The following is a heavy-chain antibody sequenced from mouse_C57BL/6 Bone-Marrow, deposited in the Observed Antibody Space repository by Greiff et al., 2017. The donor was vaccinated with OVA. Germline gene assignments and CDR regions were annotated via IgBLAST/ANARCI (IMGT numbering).Heavy chain of an antibody. J-gene: IGHJ3*01. CDR2: IDPANGNT. D-gene: IGHD2-5*01. CDR3: ARGALYSNYVTWFAY. V-gene: IGHV14-3*01. CDR1: GFNIKNTY. Sequence: VQLQQSVAELVRPGASVKLSCTASGFNIKNTYMHWVKQRPEQGLEWIGRIDPANGNTKYAPKFQGKATITADTSSNTAYLQLSSLTSEDTAIYYCARGALYSNYVTWFAYWGQGTLVTVSA.